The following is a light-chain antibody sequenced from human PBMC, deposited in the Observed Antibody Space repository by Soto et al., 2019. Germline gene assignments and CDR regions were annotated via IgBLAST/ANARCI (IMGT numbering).Light chain of an antibody. V-gene: IGLV1-40*01. CDR2: GNS. Sequence: QLVLTQPPSVSGAPGQRVTISCTGSSSNIGAGYDVQWYQQLPGTAPKLLIYGNSNRPSGVPDRFSGSKSGTSASLAITGLQAEDEADYYCQSYDSSLSGWVFGGATKLTVL. J-gene: IGLJ3*02. CDR3: QSYDSSLSGWV. CDR1: SSNIGAGYD.